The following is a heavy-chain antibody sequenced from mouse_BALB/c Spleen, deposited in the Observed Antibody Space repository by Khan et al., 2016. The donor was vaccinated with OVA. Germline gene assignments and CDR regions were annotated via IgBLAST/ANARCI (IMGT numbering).Heavy chain of an antibody. Sequence: EVELVESGGGLVRPGGSLKLSCAASGFSFTSYTMSWVRQTPAKRLEWVATISSCSTYTYYPDSVKGRFTISRDNAKNTLYLQMSSLKSEDTAMYYCTRDSTYAHWDFDDWGEGTTVTVSS. D-gene: IGHD1-1*01. CDR2: ISSCSTYT. CDR1: GFSFTSYT. J-gene: IGHJ1*01. V-gene: IGHV5-6-4*01. CDR3: TRDSTYAHWDFDD.